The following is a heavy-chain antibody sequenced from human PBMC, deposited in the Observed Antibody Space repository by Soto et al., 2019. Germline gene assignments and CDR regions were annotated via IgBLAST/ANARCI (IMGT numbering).Heavy chain of an antibody. CDR1: GGSFRGFY. J-gene: IGHJ5*02. Sequence: SETLSLTCAVSGGSFRGFYWTWIRQPPGKGLEWIGYISRGGSSRYAPSLKGRVTFSTDTSKNQVSLKLTYVTVADTAVYYCARGYWFDPWGPGTLVTVSS. CDR2: ISRGGSS. V-gene: IGHV4-34*11. CDR3: ARGYWFDP.